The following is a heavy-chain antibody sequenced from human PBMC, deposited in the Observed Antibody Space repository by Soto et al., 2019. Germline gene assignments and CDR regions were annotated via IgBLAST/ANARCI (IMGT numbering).Heavy chain of an antibody. CDR2: INAGNGNT. J-gene: IGHJ5*02. D-gene: IGHD6-19*01. V-gene: IGHV1-3*01. CDR3: ARDWEGSGWPADL. Sequence: ASVKVSCKASGYTFTSYAMHWVRQAPGQRLEWMGWINAGNGNTKYSQKFQGRVTITRDTSASTAYMELSSLRSEDTAVYYCARDWEGSGWPADLWGQGTLVTVSS. CDR1: GYTFTSYA.